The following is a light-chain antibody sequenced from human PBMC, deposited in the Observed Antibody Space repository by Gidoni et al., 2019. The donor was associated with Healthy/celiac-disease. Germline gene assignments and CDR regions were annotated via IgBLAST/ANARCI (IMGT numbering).Light chain of an antibody. CDR1: STDVGGYNY. CDR3: SSYTSSSTPVV. V-gene: IGLV2-14*01. J-gene: IGLJ2*01. Sequence: QAPLTQPASVSGSPGQSVTISCTGTSTDVGGYNYVSWYQQHPGKAPKLMIYDVSNRPSGVSNRFSCSKSGNTASLTISGLQAEDEADYYCSSYTSSSTPVVFGGGTKLTVL. CDR2: DVS.